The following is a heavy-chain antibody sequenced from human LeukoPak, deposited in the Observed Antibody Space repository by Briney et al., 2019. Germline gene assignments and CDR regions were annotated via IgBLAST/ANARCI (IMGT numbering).Heavy chain of an antibody. D-gene: IGHD2-15*01. CDR2: IYYSGST. CDR1: GGSISSYY. V-gene: IGHV4-59*01. J-gene: IGHJ4*02. CDR3: AREVVGAATFDY. Sequence: SETLSLTCTVSGGSISSYYWSWIRQPPGKGLEWIGYIYYSGSTNYNPSLKSRVTISVDTSKNQFSLRLSSVTAADTAVYYCAREVVGAATFDYWGQGTLVTVSS.